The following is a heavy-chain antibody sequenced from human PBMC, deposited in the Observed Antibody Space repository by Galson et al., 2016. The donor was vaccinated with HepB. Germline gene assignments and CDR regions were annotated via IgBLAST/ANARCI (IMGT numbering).Heavy chain of an antibody. J-gene: IGHJ4*02. CDR3: ARDAGGSVARPFDY. V-gene: IGHV3-74*03. Sequence: SLRLSCAASGFIFSRSWMHWVRQAPGKGLAWVSRINLDGSVTSHADFGKGRFTTSRDNAKDTVYLQINSLRVEDTAVDYCARDAGGSVARPFDYWGRGILVTVSS. D-gene: IGHD2-15*01. CDR2: INLDGSVT. CDR1: GFIFSRSW.